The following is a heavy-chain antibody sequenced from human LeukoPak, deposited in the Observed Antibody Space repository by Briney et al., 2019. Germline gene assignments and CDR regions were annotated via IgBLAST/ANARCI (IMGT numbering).Heavy chain of an antibody. CDR3: ARWGGSSWPPFDY. D-gene: IGHD6-13*01. CDR2: IKQDGSEK. CDR1: GFTFNSYW. J-gene: IGHJ4*02. V-gene: IGHV3-7*01. Sequence: GESLKISCAASGFTFNSYWMSWVRQAPGKGLEWVANIKQDGSEKYYVDSVKGRFTISRDNAKNSLYLQMNSLRAEDTAVYYCARWGGSSWPPFDYWGQGTLVTVSS.